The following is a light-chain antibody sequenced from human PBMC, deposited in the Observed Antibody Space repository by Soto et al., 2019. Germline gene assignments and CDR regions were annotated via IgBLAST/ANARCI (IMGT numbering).Light chain of an antibody. V-gene: IGKV3-20*01. Sequence: EIVLTQSPGTLSLSPGDRATLSCRASQSVTSSSLGWYQQKPGQAPRHLIYGASSRATGIPDRFSGSGSGTDFTLTISRLEPEDFAVYYCQQYGSSPRTFGQGTKVEIK. CDR1: QSVTSSS. CDR2: GAS. J-gene: IGKJ1*01. CDR3: QQYGSSPRT.